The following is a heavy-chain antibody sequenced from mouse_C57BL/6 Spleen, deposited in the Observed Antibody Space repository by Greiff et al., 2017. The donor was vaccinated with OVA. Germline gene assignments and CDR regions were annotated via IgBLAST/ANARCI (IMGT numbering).Heavy chain of an antibody. J-gene: IGHJ4*01. D-gene: IGHD1-1*01. CDR1: GFTFSDYG. Sequence: EVKLMESGGGLVKPGGSLKLSCAASGFTFSDYGMHWVRQAPEKGLEWVAYIRSGSSTIYYADTVKGRFTISRDNAKNTLLLQMDSLRSEDTAMYYCASSPTTVEEDYYAMDYWGQGTSVTVSS. CDR3: ASSPTTVEEDYYAMDY. V-gene: IGHV5-17*01. CDR2: IRSGSSTI.